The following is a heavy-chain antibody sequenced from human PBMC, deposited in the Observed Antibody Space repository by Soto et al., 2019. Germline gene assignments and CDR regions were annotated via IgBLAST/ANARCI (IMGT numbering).Heavy chain of an antibody. CDR3: ARGGFSKILDY. J-gene: IGHJ4*02. CDR1: GGPFSGYY. V-gene: IGHV4-34*01. CDR2: INHSGST. D-gene: IGHD2-2*01. Sequence: PSETLSLTCAVYGGPFSGYYWSWIRQPPGKGLEWIGEINHSGSTNYNPSPKSRVTISVDTSKNQFSLKLRSVTAADTAVYYCARGGFSKILDYWSQGTLVTVSS.